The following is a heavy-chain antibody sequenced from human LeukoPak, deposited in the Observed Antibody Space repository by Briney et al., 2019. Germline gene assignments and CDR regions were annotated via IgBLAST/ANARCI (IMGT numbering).Heavy chain of an antibody. CDR3: ASRGYSNYSY. CDR2: INHSGST. CDR1: GGSFSGYY. V-gene: IGHV4-34*01. Sequence: SETLSLTCAVYGGSFSGYYWSWIRQPPGKGLEWIGEINHSGSTNYNPSLKSRVTISVDTSKNQFSLKLSSVTAADTAVYYCASRGYSNYSYWGQGTLVTVSS. J-gene: IGHJ4*02. D-gene: IGHD4-11*01.